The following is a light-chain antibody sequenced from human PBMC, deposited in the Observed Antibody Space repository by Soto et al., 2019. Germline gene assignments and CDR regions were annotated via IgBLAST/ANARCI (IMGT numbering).Light chain of an antibody. Sequence: QAVVTQEPSLTVSPGGTVTLTCGSSTGAVTSGHYPYWFQQKPGQAPRTLMYDTSNKHSWTPARFSGSLLGGKAALTLSGAQPEDEAEYYCLLSYSGASYVFGTGTKLTVL. CDR1: TGAVTSGHY. CDR2: DTS. J-gene: IGLJ1*01. V-gene: IGLV7-46*01. CDR3: LLSYSGASYV.